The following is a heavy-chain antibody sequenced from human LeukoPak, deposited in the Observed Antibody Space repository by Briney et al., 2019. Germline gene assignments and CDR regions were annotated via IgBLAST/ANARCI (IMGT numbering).Heavy chain of an antibody. CDR2: TYYRSKWHN. J-gene: IGHJ4*02. CDR3: AREWEGTYCSGGICYSGPYDY. D-gene: IGHD2-15*01. V-gene: IGHV6-1*01. CDR1: GDSVSTNSVA. Sequence: SQTLSLTCAISGDSVSTNSVAWNWIRQSPSRGLEWLGRTYYRSKWHNDYAVSVKSRITINPDTSKNQFSLQLNSVTPEDTAVYYCAREWEGTYCSGGICYSGPYDYWGQGTLVTVSS.